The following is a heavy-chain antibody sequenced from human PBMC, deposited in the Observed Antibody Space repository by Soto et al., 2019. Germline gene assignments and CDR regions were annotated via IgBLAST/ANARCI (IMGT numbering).Heavy chain of an antibody. CDR3: EKENHHLVHDY. Sequence: PGGSLRLSCAASGFTFRNYGMHWVRQAPGKGLEWVAVISHDGSDKYYADSMKGRFIISRDNSENTLFLNMNSLKPEDTAVYYCEKENHHLVHDYWGQGTLVTVSS. CDR2: ISHDGSDK. CDR1: GFTFRNYG. D-gene: IGHD2-8*02. J-gene: IGHJ4*02. V-gene: IGHV3-30*18.